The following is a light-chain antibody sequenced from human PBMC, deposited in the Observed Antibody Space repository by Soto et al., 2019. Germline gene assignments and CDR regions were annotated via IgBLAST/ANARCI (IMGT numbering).Light chain of an antibody. J-gene: IGKJ2*01. CDR1: QSVNTR. V-gene: IGKV3-15*01. CDR2: DAS. Sequence: EIVMTQSPATLSVSPGEGATLSCRASQSVNTRLAWYQQTPAQPPRLLIHDASNRAKGIPARFSGRGSGTEITLTVSSLQAEDFAVYYCQESYDRPLTFGQGTKLEIK. CDR3: QESYDRPLT.